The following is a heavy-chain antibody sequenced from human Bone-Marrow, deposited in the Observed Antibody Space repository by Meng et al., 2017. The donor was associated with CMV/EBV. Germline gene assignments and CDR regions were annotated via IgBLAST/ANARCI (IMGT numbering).Heavy chain of an antibody. Sequence: SETLSLTCAVYGGSFSGYYWSWIRQPPGKGLEWIGEINHSGSTNYNPSLKSRVTISVDTSKNQFSLKLSSVTAADTAVYYCAGGYYDFWSGYHESWGQGTLVTVSS. D-gene: IGHD3-3*01. CDR1: GGSFSGYY. CDR2: INHSGST. V-gene: IGHV4-34*01. J-gene: IGHJ5*02. CDR3: AGGYYDFWSGYHES.